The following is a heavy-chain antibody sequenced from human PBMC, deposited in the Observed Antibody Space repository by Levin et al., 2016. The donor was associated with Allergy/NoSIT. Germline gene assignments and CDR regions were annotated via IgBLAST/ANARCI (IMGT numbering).Heavy chain of an antibody. J-gene: IGHJ4*02. CDR2: ISSSSSYI. Sequence: ETLSLTCAASGFTFSSYSMNWVRQAPGKGLEWVSSISSSSSYIYYADSVKGRFTISRENAKNSLYLQMNSLRAEDTAVYYCARGIPGNYYWDYFDYWGQGTLVTVSS. D-gene: IGHD3-22*01. V-gene: IGHV3-21*01. CDR3: ARGIPGNYYWDYFDY. CDR1: GFTFSSYS.